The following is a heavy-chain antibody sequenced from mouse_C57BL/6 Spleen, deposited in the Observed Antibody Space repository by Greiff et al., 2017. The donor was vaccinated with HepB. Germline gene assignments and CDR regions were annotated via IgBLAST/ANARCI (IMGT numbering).Heavy chain of an antibody. D-gene: IGHD1-1*01. V-gene: IGHV6-6*01. CDR2: IRNKANNHAT. CDR1: GFTFSDAW. CDR3: TRPPFYGSSYGYFDV. Sequence: EVKLMESGGGLVQPGGSMKLSCAASGFTFSDAWMDWVRQSPEKGLEWVAEIRNKANNHATYYAESVKGRFTISRDDSKSSVYLQMNSLRAEDTGIYYCTRPPFYGSSYGYFDVWGTGTTVTVSS. J-gene: IGHJ1*03.